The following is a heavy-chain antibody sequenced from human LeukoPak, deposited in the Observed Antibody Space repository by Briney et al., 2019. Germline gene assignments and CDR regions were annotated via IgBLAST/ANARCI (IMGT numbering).Heavy chain of an antibody. CDR3: ARAPYTSGWYFAFDY. CDR1: GXTFSNYG. Sequence: GRSLRLSCAASGXTFSNYGMHWVRQAPGKGLEWVAIISYDGSNQYYTDSVKGRFTISRDNSKNTLYLQINSLRAEDTAVYYCARAPYTSGWYFAFDYWGQGTLVTVSS. V-gene: IGHV3-30*03. CDR2: ISYDGSNQ. D-gene: IGHD6-19*01. J-gene: IGHJ4*02.